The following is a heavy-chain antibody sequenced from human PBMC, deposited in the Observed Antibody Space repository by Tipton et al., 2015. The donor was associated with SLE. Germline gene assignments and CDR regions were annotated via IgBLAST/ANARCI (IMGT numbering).Heavy chain of an antibody. Sequence: TLSLTCTVSGGSISSSSYYWGWIRQPPGKGLEWIGSIYYSGGTNYNPSLKSRVTISVDTSKNQFSLKLSSVTAADTAVYYCARGPSSLDSTHGGAFDIWGQGTMVTVSS. D-gene: IGHD3-22*01. CDR2: IYYSGGT. CDR1: GGSISSSSYY. V-gene: IGHV4-39*07. J-gene: IGHJ3*02. CDR3: ARGPSSLDSTHGGAFDI.